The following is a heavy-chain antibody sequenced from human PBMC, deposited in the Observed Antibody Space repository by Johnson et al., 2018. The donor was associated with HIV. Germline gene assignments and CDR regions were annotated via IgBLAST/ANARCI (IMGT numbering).Heavy chain of an antibody. CDR3: SKGGEVWYGAFDF. D-gene: IGHD6-13*01. V-gene: IGHV3-30*02. Sequence: QEQLVESGGGVVQPGGSLRLSCAASGFTFSSYGMHWVRQAPGKGLEWVAFIRYDGSNKYYADSVKGRFTISRDNSKNTLYLQMNNLRAEDTAVYYCSKGGEVWYGAFDFWGQGTMAIVSS. J-gene: IGHJ3*01. CDR2: IRYDGSNK. CDR1: GFTFSSYG.